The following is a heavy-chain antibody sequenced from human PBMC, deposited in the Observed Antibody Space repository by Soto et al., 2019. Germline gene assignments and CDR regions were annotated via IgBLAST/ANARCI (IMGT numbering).Heavy chain of an antibody. J-gene: IGHJ5*02. CDR3: ERESAVSHKNNWFDP. CDR1: GGSISTYY. Sequence: SETLSLTCTVSGGSISTYYWSWIRQPPGKGLEWIGYIYYSGSTYYNPSLKSRVTMSVDTSRNQLLLQLNSVTAADTAVYYWERESAVSHKNNWFDPWGQETLVTVS. CDR2: IYYSGST. V-gene: IGHV4-59*01.